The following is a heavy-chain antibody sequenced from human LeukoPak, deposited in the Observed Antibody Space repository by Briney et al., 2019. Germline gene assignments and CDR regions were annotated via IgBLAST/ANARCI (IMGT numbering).Heavy chain of an antibody. Sequence: KTSETLSLTCSVSGDSISSRDYYWSWIRQPPGKGLEWIGYIYYSGSTSYNPSLKSRVTISVDTSNNQFSLKLNSVTAADTAVYYCARGGGWSPYYFDYWGQGTLVTVSS. CDR2: IYYSGST. CDR1: GDSISSRDYY. D-gene: IGHD6-19*01. CDR3: ARGGGWSPYYFDY. V-gene: IGHV4-61*08. J-gene: IGHJ4*02.